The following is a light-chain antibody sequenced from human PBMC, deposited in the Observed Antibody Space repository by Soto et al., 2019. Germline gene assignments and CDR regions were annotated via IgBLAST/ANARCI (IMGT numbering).Light chain of an antibody. V-gene: IGLV2-14*03. J-gene: IGLJ1*01. Sequence: QSALTQPASVSGSPGQSITISCTGTSSDVGGYNYVSWYQQHPSKAPKLILYDVSNRPSGVSNRFSGSKSGNTASLTISGLPADDEADYYCNSYTSSITYVFGTGTKVTVL. CDR2: DVS. CDR3: NSYTSSITYV. CDR1: SSDVGGYNY.